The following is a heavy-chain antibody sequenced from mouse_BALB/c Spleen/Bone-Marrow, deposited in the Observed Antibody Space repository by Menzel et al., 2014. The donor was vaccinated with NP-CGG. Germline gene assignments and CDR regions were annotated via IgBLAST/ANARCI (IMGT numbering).Heavy chain of an antibody. Sequence: EVQLQQSGPELVKPGASVKMSCKASGYTFTDYYMKWVKQRHGKSLEWIGDINPNNGDTFYNQKFKGKATLTVDKSSSTAYMQLNSLTSEDSAVYYCARDYGSSYVAYWGQGTLVSVSA. CDR2: INPNNGDT. CDR1: GYTFTDYY. J-gene: IGHJ3*01. CDR3: ARDYGSSYVAY. V-gene: IGHV1-26*01. D-gene: IGHD1-1*01.